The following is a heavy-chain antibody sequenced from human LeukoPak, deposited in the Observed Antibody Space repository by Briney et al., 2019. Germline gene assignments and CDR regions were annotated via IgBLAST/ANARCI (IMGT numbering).Heavy chain of an antibody. CDR2: IYYSGST. V-gene: IGHV4-59*01. CDR3: ARVTGYMIEDYFDY. J-gene: IGHJ4*02. D-gene: IGHD3-22*01. CDR1: GGSISSYY. Sequence: SETLSLTCTVFGGSISSYYWSWIRQPPGKGLEWIGYIYYSGSTNYNPSLKSRVTISVKTSKNQFSLKLSSVTAADTAVYYCARVTGYMIEDYFDYWGQGTLVTVSS.